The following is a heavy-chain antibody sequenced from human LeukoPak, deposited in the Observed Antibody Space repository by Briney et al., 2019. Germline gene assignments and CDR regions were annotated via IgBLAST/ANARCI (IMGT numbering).Heavy chain of an antibody. V-gene: IGHV1-69*04. Sequence: SVEVSCKASGGTFSSYAISWVRQAPGQGLEWMGRIIPIFGIANYAQKFQGRVTITADKSTSTAYMELSSLRSEDTAVYYCARSGEPPRYYYGMDVWGQGTTVTVSS. D-gene: IGHD3-10*01. J-gene: IGHJ6*02. CDR2: IIPIFGIA. CDR1: GGTFSSYA. CDR3: ARSGEPPRYYYGMDV.